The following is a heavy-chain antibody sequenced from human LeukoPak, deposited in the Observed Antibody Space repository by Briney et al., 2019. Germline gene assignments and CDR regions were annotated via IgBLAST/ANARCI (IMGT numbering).Heavy chain of an antibody. J-gene: IGHJ2*01. CDR3: ARARFLGWYFDL. V-gene: IGHV3-66*01. CDR1: GFTVSSNY. D-gene: IGHD3-16*01. Sequence: GGSLRLSCAASGFTVSSNYMSWVRQAPGRGLEWVSVIYSGGSTYYADSVKGRFTISRDNSKNTLYLQMNSLRAEDTAVYYCARARFLGWYFDLWGRGTLVTVSS. CDR2: IYSGGST.